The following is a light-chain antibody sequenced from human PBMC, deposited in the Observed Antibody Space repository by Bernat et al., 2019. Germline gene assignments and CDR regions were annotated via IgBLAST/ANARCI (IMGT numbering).Light chain of an antibody. CDR2: EDN. V-gene: IGLV6-57*04. CDR1: SGSIASNY. CDR3: QSYETSTRV. Sequence: NFMLTQPHSVSGSPGKTVTISCTRSSGSIASNYVQWYQPRPDSAPSTVIYEDNQRPSGVPDRFSGSIDRSSNSASLTISGLKTEDEADYCCQSYETSTRVFGGGTKLTVL. J-gene: IGLJ3*02.